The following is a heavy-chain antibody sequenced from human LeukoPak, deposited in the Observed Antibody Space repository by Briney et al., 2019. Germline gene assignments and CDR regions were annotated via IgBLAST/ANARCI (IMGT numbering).Heavy chain of an antibody. V-gene: IGHV4-39*01. J-gene: IGHJ5*02. D-gene: IGHD1-1*01. Sequence: PGGTLRLSCAASGFTFSSYGMSWIRQPPGKGLEWIGSIYYSGSTYYNPSLKSRVSISVHTSKNQFSLKLRSVTAADTAVYYCARPVPSRLGWFDPWGQGTLVTVSS. CDR3: ARPVPSRLGWFDP. CDR2: IYYSGST. CDR1: GFTFSSYG.